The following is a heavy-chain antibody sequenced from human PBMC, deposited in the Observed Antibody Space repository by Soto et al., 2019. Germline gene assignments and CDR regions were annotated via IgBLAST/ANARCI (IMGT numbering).Heavy chain of an antibody. D-gene: IGHD2-2*01. V-gene: IGHV3-30*18. Sequence: QAPGKGLQWVAGVSYDGRDQFYADSVKGRFTISRDNSKNTLYLQMNSLRLEDTAVYYCAKKVVPSAEGENWFDPWGQGTLVTVSS. J-gene: IGHJ5*02. CDR2: VSYDGRDQ. CDR3: AKKVVPSAEGENWFDP.